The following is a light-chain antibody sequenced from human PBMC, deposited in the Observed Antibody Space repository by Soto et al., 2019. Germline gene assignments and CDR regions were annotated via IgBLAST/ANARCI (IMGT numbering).Light chain of an antibody. J-gene: IGKJ3*01. CDR1: QSVSSN. CDR3: QQYNKWPLFT. Sequence: EVVMTQSPATLSVSPGERATLSCRASQSVSSNLAWYQLRPGQAPRLLIYGASTRATGIPARFSGSGSGTXXXXXXSXXXXXDXALYYCQQYNKWPLFTFGPGTRVDIK. V-gene: IGKV3-15*01. CDR2: GAS.